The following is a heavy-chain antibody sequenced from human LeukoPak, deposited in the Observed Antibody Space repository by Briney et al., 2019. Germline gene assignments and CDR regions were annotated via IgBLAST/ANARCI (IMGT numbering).Heavy chain of an antibody. CDR3: AKDSGVDIVATVFDP. CDR1: GFTFSSYG. CDR2: ISYDGSNK. Sequence: GGSLRLSCAASGFTFSSYGMHWVRQAPGKGLEWVAVISYDGSNKYYADSVKGRFTISRDNSKNTLYLQMNSLRAEDTAVYYCAKDSGVDIVATVFDPWGQGTLVTVSS. V-gene: IGHV3-30*18. J-gene: IGHJ5*02. D-gene: IGHD5-12*01.